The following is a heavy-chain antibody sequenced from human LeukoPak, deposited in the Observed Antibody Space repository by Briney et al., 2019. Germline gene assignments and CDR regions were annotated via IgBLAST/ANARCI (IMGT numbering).Heavy chain of an antibody. CDR1: GGSISSYY. Sequence: SETLSLTCTVSGGSISSYYWSWIRQPPGKGLEWIGYIYYSGSTNYNPSLKSRVTISVDTSKNQFSLKLSSVTAADTAVYYCAKAPHYYDSSVGAFDIWGQGTMVTVSS. CDR2: IYYSGST. V-gene: IGHV4-59*08. D-gene: IGHD3-22*01. CDR3: AKAPHYYDSSVGAFDI. J-gene: IGHJ3*02.